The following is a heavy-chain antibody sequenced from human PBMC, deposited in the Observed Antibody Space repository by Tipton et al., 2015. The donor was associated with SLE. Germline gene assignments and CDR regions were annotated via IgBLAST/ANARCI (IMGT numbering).Heavy chain of an antibody. CDR1: GFTFSSYS. CDR3: ARDPRGYYAFDI. Sequence: SLRLSCAASGFTFSSYSMNWVRQAPGKGLEWVSSISSSSSYIYYADSVKGRFTISRDNAKNSLYLQMNSLRAEDTAVYYCARDPRGYYAFDIWGQGTMVTVSS. D-gene: IGHD3-10*01. CDR2: ISSSSSYI. J-gene: IGHJ3*02. V-gene: IGHV3-21*01.